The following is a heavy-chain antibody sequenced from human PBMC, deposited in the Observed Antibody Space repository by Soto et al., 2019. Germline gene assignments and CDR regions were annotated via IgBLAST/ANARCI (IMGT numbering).Heavy chain of an antibody. J-gene: IGHJ4*02. CDR3: ANNWGSGYYFDY. CDR2: ISYDGSNK. V-gene: IGHV3-30*18. CDR1: GFTFSSYG. Sequence: QVQLVESGGGVVQPGRSLRLSCAASGFTFSSYGMHWVRQAPGKGLEWVAVISYDGSNKYYADSVKGRFTISRDNSKNTLYLQMNSLRAEDTAVYYCANNWGSGYYFDYWGQGTLVTVSS. D-gene: IGHD7-27*01.